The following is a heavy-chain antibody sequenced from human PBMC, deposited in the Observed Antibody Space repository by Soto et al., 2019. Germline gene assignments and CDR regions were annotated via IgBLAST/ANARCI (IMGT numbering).Heavy chain of an antibody. J-gene: IGHJ4*02. CDR1: GFTFSSYW. CDR2: IKQDGSEK. CDR3: ARVRGYYYDSSGHDDGFDY. D-gene: IGHD3-22*01. V-gene: IGHV3-7*01. Sequence: EVQLVESEGGLVQPGGSLRLSCAASGFTFSSYWMSWVRQAPGKGLEWVANIKQDGSEKYYVDSVKGRFTISRDNAKNSLYLQMNSLRAEDTAVYYCARVRGYYYDSSGHDDGFDYWGQGTLVTVSS.